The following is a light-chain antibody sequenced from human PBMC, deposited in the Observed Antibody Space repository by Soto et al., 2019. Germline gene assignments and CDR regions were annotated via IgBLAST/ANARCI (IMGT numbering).Light chain of an antibody. Sequence: HSALTQPPSASGTPGQRVTISCSGSSSNIGSNTVNWYQQLPGTAPKLLIYSNNQRPSGVPDRFSGSKSGTSASLAISGLQSEDEADYYCAAWDDSLNGHYVFGTGTKVTVL. J-gene: IGLJ1*01. CDR2: SNN. V-gene: IGLV1-44*01. CDR1: SSNIGSNT. CDR3: AAWDDSLNGHYV.